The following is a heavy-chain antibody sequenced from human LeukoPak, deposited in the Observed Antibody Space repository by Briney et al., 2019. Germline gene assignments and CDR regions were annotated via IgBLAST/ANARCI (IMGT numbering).Heavy chain of an antibody. CDR1: GFNFSDFW. CDR3: ASDLRYYSYYGMDV. Sequence: GGSLRLSCAASGFNFSDFWMTWVRQIPGKGLQWVANIKEDGGEEYHVDSVKGRFTISRDNAKNSLYLQMNSLRVDDTAVYYCASDLRYYSYYGMDVWGQGTTVTVSS. V-gene: IGHV3-7*01. CDR2: IKEDGGEE. J-gene: IGHJ6*02.